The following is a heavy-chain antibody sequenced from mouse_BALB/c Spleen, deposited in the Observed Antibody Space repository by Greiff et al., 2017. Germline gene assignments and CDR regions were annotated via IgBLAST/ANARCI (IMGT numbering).Heavy chain of an antibody. CDR1: GYSITSGYY. Sequence: EVQLQESGPGLVKPSQSLSLTCSVTGYSITSGYYWNWIRQFPGNKLEWMGYISYDGSNNYNPSLKNRISITRDTSKNQFFLKLNSVTTEDTATYYCARDEGLYGYDKGFDYWGQGTTLTVSS. CDR2: ISYDGSN. CDR3: ARDEGLYGYDKGFDY. D-gene: IGHD2-2*01. J-gene: IGHJ2*01. V-gene: IGHV3-6*02.